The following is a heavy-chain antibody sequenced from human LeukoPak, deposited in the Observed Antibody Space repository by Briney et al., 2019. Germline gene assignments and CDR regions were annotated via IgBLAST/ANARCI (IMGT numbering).Heavy chain of an antibody. CDR2: IRYDGSNK. CDR1: GFTFSSYG. V-gene: IGHV3-30*02. CDR3: ANSPTYYDILSPFDP. D-gene: IGHD3-9*01. J-gene: IGHJ5*02. Sequence: PGGSLRLSCAASGFTFSSYGMHWVRQAPGKGLEWVAFIRYDGSNKYYADSVKGRFTISRDNSKNTLYLQMNSLRAEDTAVYYCANSPTYYDILSPFDPWGQGTLVTVSS.